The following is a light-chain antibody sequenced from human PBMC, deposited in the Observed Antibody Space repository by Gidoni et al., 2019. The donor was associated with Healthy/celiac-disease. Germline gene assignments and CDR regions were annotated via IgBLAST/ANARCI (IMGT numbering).Light chain of an antibody. CDR3: QQRSNWPYT. Sequence: EIVFTQSPATLSLSPGERATLSCRSSQSVSSYLDWYQQKPVQAPRLLIYDASKRATGIPARFSGSGSGTDFTLTISSLEPEDFAVYYCQQRSNWPYTFGQGTKLEIK. J-gene: IGKJ2*01. CDR2: DAS. V-gene: IGKV3-11*01. CDR1: QSVSSY.